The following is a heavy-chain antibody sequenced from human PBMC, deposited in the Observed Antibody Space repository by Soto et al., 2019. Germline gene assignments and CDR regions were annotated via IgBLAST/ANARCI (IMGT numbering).Heavy chain of an antibody. V-gene: IGHV1-69*02. Sequence: ASVKVSCKASGGTFSSYTISWVRQAPEQGLEWMGRVIPILGIANYAQKFQGRVTITADRSTSTAYMELSSLRSEDTAVYYCARGLGLYYFDYWGQGTLVTVSS. J-gene: IGHJ4*02. D-gene: IGHD1-26*01. CDR2: VIPILGIA. CDR1: GGTFSSYT. CDR3: ARGLGLYYFDY.